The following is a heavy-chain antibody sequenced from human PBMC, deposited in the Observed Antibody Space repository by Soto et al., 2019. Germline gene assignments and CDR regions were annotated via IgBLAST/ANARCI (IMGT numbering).Heavy chain of an antibody. CDR1: GFTFSNYN. V-gene: IGHV3-13*01. CDR3: GRESCSSTSCLLYSNYGLDV. J-gene: IGHJ6*02. D-gene: IGHD2-2*01. Sequence: PGGSLRLSCAASGFTFSNYNMHWVRQVTGKGLEWVSAIGTAGDTYYSDSMEGRFTISRENAKNSLYLQMNSLRAEDTAVYYCGRESCSSTSCLLYSNYGLDVWGQGYTVTAP. CDR2: IGTAGDT.